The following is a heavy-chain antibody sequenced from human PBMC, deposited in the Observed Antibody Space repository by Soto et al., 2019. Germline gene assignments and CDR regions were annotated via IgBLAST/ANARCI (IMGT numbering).Heavy chain of an antibody. CDR2: ISSSSSYI. D-gene: IGHD5-18*01. V-gene: IGHV3-21*01. CDR1: GFTFSSYS. CDR3: ASLDTAMVTAPFDY. Sequence: PGGSLRLSCAASGFTFSSYSMNWVRQAPGKGLEWVSSISSSSSYIYYADSVKGRFTISRDNAKNSLYLQMNSLRAEDTAVYYCASLDTAMVTAPFDYWGQGTLVTVSS. J-gene: IGHJ4*02.